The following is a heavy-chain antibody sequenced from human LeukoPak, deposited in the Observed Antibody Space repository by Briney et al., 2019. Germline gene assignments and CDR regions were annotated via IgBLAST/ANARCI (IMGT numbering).Heavy chain of an antibody. CDR2: ITSDGSST. V-gene: IGHV3-74*01. J-gene: IGHJ4*02. CDR3: ARDRYYIFDY. Sequence: RSGGSLRLSCAASGFTFSSYSMNWVRQGPGKGLEWVSRITSDGSSTIYADSVKGRFTISRDNAKSTVYLQMNSLRAEDTAVYFCARDRYYIFDYWGQGAPVTVSS. D-gene: IGHD3-10*01. CDR1: GFTFSSYS.